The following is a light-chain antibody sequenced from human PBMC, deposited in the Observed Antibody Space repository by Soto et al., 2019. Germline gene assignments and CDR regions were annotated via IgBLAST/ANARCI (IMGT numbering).Light chain of an antibody. J-gene: IGKJ5*01. CDR1: QSLSSNNLGWY. V-gene: IGKV3-20*01. CDR2: GTS. Sequence: EIVLTQSPGTLSLSPGERATLSCRASQSLSSNNLGWYLAWYQQNPGQTPRLLIYGTSSRATGIPDRFSGSGSGTHFTLNTSRMEPEDSTVYYCQQHGSQHPITFGQGTRLEIK. CDR3: QQHGSQHPIT.